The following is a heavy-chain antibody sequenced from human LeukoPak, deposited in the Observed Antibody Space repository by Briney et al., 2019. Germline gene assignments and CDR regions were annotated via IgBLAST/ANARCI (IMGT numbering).Heavy chain of an antibody. J-gene: IGHJ5*02. V-gene: IGHV1-8*01. CDR3: ARDDYVWGSYRSNWLDP. CDR2: MNPNSGNT. Sequence: ASVKVSCKASGYTFTSYDINWVRQATGQGLEWMGWMNPNSGNTGYAQKFQGRVTITADKSTSTAYMELSSLRSEDTAVYYCARDDYVWGSYRSNWLDPWGQGTLVTVSS. D-gene: IGHD3-16*02. CDR1: GYTFTSYD.